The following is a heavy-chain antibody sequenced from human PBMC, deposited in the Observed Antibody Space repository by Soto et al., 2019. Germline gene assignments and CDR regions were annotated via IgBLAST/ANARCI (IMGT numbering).Heavy chain of an antibody. J-gene: IGHJ5*02. D-gene: IGHD2-2*01. V-gene: IGHV3-30-3*01. CDR3: ARGHRLVPAAPHFDP. CDR1: GFAFSSYA. CDR2: ISYDGSNK. Sequence: XGSLRLSCAASGFAFSSYAMHWVRQAPGKGLEWVAVISYDGSNKYYADSVKGRFTISRDNSKNTLYLQMNSLRAEDTAVYYCARGHRLVPAAPHFDPWGQGTLVTVPS.